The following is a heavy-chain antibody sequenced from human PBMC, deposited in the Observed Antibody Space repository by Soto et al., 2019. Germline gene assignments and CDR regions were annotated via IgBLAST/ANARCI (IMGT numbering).Heavy chain of an antibody. Sequence: QAGGSLRLSCAASGFTFSSYGMHWVRQAPGKGLEWVAVIWYDGSNKYYADSVKGRFTISRDNSKNTLYLQMNSLRAEDTAVYYCARGGVFRYYYGMDVWGQGTTVTVSS. J-gene: IGHJ6*02. D-gene: IGHD2-8*02. CDR2: IWYDGSNK. V-gene: IGHV3-33*01. CDR3: ARGGVFRYYYGMDV. CDR1: GFTFSSYG.